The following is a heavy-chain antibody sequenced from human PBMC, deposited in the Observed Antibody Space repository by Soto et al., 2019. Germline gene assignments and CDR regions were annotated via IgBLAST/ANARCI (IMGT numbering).Heavy chain of an antibody. CDR1: GGSISRYY. D-gene: IGHD4-4*01. V-gene: IGHV4-59*01. J-gene: IGHJ5*02. CDR3: ARADDYKSNYFDP. Sequence: SETLSLTCTVSGGSISRYYWSWIRQPPGKGLEWIGYIYNTGSTHNNPSLKSRATISVDTTKNQFSLKLNSVTAADTAVYYCARADDYKSNYFDPWGQGTLVTVPS. CDR2: IYNTGST.